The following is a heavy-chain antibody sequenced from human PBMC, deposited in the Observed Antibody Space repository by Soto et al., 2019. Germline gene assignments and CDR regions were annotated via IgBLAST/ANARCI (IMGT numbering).Heavy chain of an antibody. D-gene: IGHD3-22*01. J-gene: IGHJ4*02. Sequence: PSGTLRLSCAASGFSFSNSNMHWVRQAPGRGLDWVAGIYFDGGNKYYAESVKGRFTISRDNSKNTLYLQMNSLGAEDTAVFYCARETDSIHPPFDHWGQGALVTVSS. CDR2: IYFDGGNK. V-gene: IGHV3-33*01. CDR3: ARETDSIHPPFDH. CDR1: GFSFSNSN.